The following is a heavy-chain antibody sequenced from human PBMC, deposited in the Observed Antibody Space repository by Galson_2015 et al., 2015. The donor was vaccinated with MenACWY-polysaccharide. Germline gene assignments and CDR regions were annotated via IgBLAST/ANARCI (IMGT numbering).Heavy chain of an antibody. CDR1: GFTFSSYW. D-gene: IGHD5-18*01. CDR2: INSDGSSK. J-gene: IGHJ5*02. Sequence: SLRLSCAASGFTFSSYWMHWVRHAPGKGLVWVSRINSDGSSKSYADSVKGRFTISRDNAKNTLYPQMNSLRVEDTAVYYCASSIQLASWGQGTLVTVSS. V-gene: IGHV3-74*01. CDR3: ASSIQLAS.